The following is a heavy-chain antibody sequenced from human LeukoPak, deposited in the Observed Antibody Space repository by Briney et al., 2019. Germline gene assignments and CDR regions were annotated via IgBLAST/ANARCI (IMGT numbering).Heavy chain of an antibody. CDR1: GGSINSSNW. D-gene: IGHD5-24*01. CDR3: ARVRGGDGYNEYYFDY. Sequence: SGTLSLTCAVSGGSINSSNWWSWARQPPGKGLEWIGEIYHSGSTNYNPSLKSRVTISVDKSKNQFSLKLSSVTAADTAVYYCARVRGGDGYNEYYFDYWGQGTLVTVSS. CDR2: IYHSGST. V-gene: IGHV4-4*02. J-gene: IGHJ4*02.